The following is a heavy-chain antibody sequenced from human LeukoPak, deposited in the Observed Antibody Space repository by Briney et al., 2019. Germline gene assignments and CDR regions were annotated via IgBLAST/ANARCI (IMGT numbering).Heavy chain of an antibody. CDR2: IRYDGSNK. V-gene: IGHV3-30*02. CDR1: GLTFSSYG. J-gene: IGHJ3*02. Sequence: GGSLRLSCAVSGLTFSSYGMHWVRQAPGKGLEWVAFIRYDGSNKYYADSVKGRFTISRDSSKNTLYLQMNSLRAEDTAVYYCARDLRMVRGVYPFDIWSQGTMVTVSS. CDR3: ARDLRMVRGVYPFDI. D-gene: IGHD3-10*01.